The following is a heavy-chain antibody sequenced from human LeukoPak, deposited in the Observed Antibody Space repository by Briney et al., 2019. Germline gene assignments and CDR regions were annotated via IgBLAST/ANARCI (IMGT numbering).Heavy chain of an antibody. CDR1: GDSISNGYY. J-gene: IGHJ4*02. V-gene: IGHV4-38-2*02. D-gene: IGHD3-9*01. Sequence: SETLSLTCTVSGDSISNGYYWGWIRQPPGKGLEWIGSIYHTGSTYYNPSLKSRVIISVDTSKNQFSLKLSSVTAADTAVYYCARLSDRILGSYYFDYWGQGTLVTVSS. CDR2: IYHTGST. CDR3: ARLSDRILGSYYFDY.